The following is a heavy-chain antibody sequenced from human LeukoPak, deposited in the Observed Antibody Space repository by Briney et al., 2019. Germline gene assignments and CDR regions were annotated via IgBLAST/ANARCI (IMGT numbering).Heavy chain of an antibody. CDR2: IKQDGSEK. Sequence: GTLRLSCAASGFTFSLYGMSWVRQAPGKGLEWVANIKQDGSEKDYVDSVKGRFTISRDNAKNSLYLQMNSPRAEDTGVYYCARGDTQSKYRQFDSWGQGSLVIVSS. CDR3: ARGDTQSKYRQFDS. D-gene: IGHD3-16*02. V-gene: IGHV3-7*04. CDR1: GFTFSLYG. J-gene: IGHJ4*02.